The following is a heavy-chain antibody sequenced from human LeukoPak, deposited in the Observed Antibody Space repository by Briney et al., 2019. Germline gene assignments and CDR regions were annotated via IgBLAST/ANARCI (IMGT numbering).Heavy chain of an antibody. Sequence: SETLSLTCTVSGGSISNYYLSWIRQPAGKGLEWIGRIYSRVTTYDPSLKSRVTMSADTSRNHVSLTLNSVTAADTAVYYCARRRDLYSGSYYPFDYWGQGTLVTVSS. CDR3: ARRRDLYSGSYYPFDY. J-gene: IGHJ4*02. CDR1: GGSISNYY. D-gene: IGHD1-26*01. V-gene: IGHV4-4*07. CDR2: IYSRVT.